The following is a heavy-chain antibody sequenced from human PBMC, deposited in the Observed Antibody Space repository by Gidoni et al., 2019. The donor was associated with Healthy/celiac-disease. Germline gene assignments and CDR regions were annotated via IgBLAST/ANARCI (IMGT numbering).Heavy chain of an antibody. J-gene: IGHJ4*02. CDR1: GFTFDDYA. D-gene: IGHD3-3*01. CDR3: AKGQLRFLEWLFHY. CDR2: ISWNSGSI. Sequence: EVQLVESGGGLVQPGRSLRLSCAASGFTFDDYAMHWFRQAPGKGLEWVSGISWNSGSIGYADSVKGRFTISRDNAKNSLYLQMNSLRAEDTALYYCAKGQLRFLEWLFHYWGQGTLVTVSS. V-gene: IGHV3-9*01.